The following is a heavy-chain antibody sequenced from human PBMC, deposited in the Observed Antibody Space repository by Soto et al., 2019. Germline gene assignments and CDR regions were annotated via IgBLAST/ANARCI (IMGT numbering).Heavy chain of an antibody. Sequence: SVKVSCKASGFTLTSSAVQWVRQARGQRLEWIGWIVVGSGNTNYAQKFQEIVTITREMXTNTAQMEPSSPRAEDTAVYYCAAGRSHYSSSCYGDCYYGMDVWG. CDR2: IVVGSGNT. CDR3: AAGRSHYSSSCYGDCYYGMDV. D-gene: IGHD6-13*01. V-gene: IGHV1-58*01. CDR1: GFTLTSSA. J-gene: IGHJ6*02.